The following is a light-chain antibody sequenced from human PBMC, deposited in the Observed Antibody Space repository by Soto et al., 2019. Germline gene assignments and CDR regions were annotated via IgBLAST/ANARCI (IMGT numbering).Light chain of an antibody. V-gene: IGLV1-47*01. Sequence: QSVLTQPPSASGTPGQRVTISCSGSSSNIGSNYVYWYQQLPGTAPKLLIYRNNQRPSGVPDRFSGSKSGTSASLAISGLRSEDEDDYYCAAWDDSLSGTVFGGGTKLTVL. CDR3: AAWDDSLSGTV. CDR1: SSNIGSNY. J-gene: IGLJ2*01. CDR2: RNN.